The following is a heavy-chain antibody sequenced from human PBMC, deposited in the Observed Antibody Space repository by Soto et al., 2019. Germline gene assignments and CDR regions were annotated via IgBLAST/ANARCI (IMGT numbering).Heavy chain of an antibody. V-gene: IGHV3-33*06. CDR1: GFTFSSYV. CDR2: IWYNGSNK. J-gene: IGHJ6*02. D-gene: IGHD4-17*01. CDR3: AKDYGDWTGLYYYGMDV. Sequence: QVQLVESGGGVVQPGRSLRVSCAASGFTFSSYVMHWVRQAPGKGLEWVAVIWYNGSNKKYADSVKGRFTISRDNSENTLYLQMNSLRAEDTAVYYCAKDYGDWTGLYYYGMDVWGQGTTVTVSS.